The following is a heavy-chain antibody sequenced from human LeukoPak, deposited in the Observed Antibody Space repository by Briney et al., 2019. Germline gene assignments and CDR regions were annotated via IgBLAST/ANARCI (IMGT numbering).Heavy chain of an antibody. CDR3: ARDQYYYDSSGYYRFDS. CDR2: FDNSGST. Sequence: PSETLSLTCTVSGGSISSSSYNWGWIRQPPGKGLEWIGSFDNSGSTYYNPSLKSRVTISVDKSKNQFSLKLSSVTAADTAVYYCARDQYYYDSSGYYRFDSWGQGTLVTVSS. V-gene: IGHV4-39*07. D-gene: IGHD3-22*01. J-gene: IGHJ4*02. CDR1: GGSISSSSYN.